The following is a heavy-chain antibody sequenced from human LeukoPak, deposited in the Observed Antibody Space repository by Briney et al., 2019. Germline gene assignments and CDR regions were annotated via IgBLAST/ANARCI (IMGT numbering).Heavy chain of an antibody. CDR2: MYYSGST. D-gene: IGHD5-24*01. CDR1: GGSISSSSYY. J-gene: IGHJ5*02. V-gene: IGHV4-39*01. Sequence: SETLSLTCTVSGGSISSSSYYWGWIRQPPGKGLEWIGSMYYSGSTYYNPSLKSRVTISADTSKNQFSLKLSSVTAADTAVYYCARHPSGRMWLQQGGWFDPWGQGTLVTVSS. CDR3: ARHPSGRMWLQQGGWFDP.